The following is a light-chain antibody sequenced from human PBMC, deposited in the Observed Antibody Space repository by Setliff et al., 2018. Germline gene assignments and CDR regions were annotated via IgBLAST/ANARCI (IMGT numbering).Light chain of an antibody. J-gene: IGLJ1*01. V-gene: IGLV1-44*01. CDR3: AAWDDSLNGVV. CDR2: SDN. Sequence: QSALAQPPSVSGAPGQRVTISCTGSSSNLGAGFTVHWYQHLPGTAPKLLIYSDNLRPSGVPDRFSGSKSGTSASLAISGLQSEDEADYYCAAWDDSLNGVVFGTGTKVTVL. CDR1: SSNLGAGFT.